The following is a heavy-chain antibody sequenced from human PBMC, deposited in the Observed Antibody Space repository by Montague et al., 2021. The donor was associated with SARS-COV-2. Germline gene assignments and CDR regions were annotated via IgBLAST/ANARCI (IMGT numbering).Heavy chain of an antibody. CDR3: ARVTRGYYYGVGLTAYFDY. D-gene: IGHD3-10*01. CDR2: IFHSGST. CDR1: GGSISSYH. V-gene: IGHV4-59*01. Sequence: SETLSLTCTVSGGSISSYHWSWIRQPPGKGLEWIGYIFHSGSTNYNPSLKSRVTISVDTYKKQFSLKLSSVTAADTAVYFCARVTRGYYYGVGLTAYFDYWGQGTLVTVSS. J-gene: IGHJ4*02.